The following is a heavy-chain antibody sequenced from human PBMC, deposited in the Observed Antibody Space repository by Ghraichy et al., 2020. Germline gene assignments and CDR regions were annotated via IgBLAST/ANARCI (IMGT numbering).Heavy chain of an antibody. CDR2: INDAGTAT. CDR1: GFSLRSFW. J-gene: IGHJ6*02. D-gene: IGHD3-10*01. CDR3: ARGHYYGMDV. Sequence: LSLTCAASGFSLRSFWMHWVRQAPGKGLVWVSRINDAGTATTNADSVKGRFTLSRDDAKNTLFLQMNTLRAEDTAVYYCARGHYYGMDVWGQGTTVTVSS. V-gene: IGHV3-74*01.